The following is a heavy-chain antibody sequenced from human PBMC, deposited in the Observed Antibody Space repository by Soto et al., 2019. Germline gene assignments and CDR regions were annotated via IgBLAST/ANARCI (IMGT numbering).Heavy chain of an antibody. Sequence: GSLRLSCAASGFTFSSYGMHWVRQAPGKGLEWVAVISYDGSNKYYADSVKGRFTISRDNSKNTLYLQMNSLRAEDTAVYYCAKVACGADCYGEFDYWGQGTLVTVSS. J-gene: IGHJ4*02. D-gene: IGHD2-21*02. CDR3: AKVACGADCYGEFDY. CDR2: ISYDGSNK. V-gene: IGHV3-30*18. CDR1: GFTFSSYG.